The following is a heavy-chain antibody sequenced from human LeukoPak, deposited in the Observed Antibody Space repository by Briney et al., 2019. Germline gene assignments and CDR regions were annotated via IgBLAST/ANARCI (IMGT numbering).Heavy chain of an antibody. D-gene: IGHD7-27*01. CDR3: TNEMTWGFSFDY. J-gene: IGHJ4*02. CDR1: GLTVNNAW. Sequence: GGSLRLSCTASGLTVNNAWMSWVRQIPGKGLEWVGRIKSKSDGGTTDYAAPVKGRFTISRDDSKNTLYLQMNSLKTEGTAVYYCTNEMTWGFSFDYWGQGIVVTVSS. V-gene: IGHV3-15*01. CDR2: IKSKSDGGTT.